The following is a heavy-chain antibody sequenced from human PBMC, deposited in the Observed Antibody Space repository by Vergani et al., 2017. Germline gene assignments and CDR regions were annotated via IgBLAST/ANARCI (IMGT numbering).Heavy chain of an antibody. CDR3: ARTADKWELPHRRYFDY. J-gene: IGHJ4*02. CDR1: GYTFTGYY. V-gene: IGHV1-2*02. Sequence: QVQLVQSGAEVKKPGAPVKVSCKASGYTFTGYYMHWVRQAPGQGLEWMGWINPNSGGTNYAQKFQGRVTMTRDTSISTAYMELSRLRSDDTAVYYCARTADKWELPHRRYFDYWGQGTLVTVSS. CDR2: INPNSGGT. D-gene: IGHD1-26*01.